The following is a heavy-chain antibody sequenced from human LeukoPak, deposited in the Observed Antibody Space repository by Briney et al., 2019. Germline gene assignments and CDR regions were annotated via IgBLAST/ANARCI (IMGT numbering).Heavy chain of an antibody. V-gene: IGHV1-18*01. CDR1: GYTFTNYG. J-gene: IGHJ4*02. CDR3: ARLRGFSGNDLDYNYFDY. CDR2: ISAYNGNT. D-gene: IGHD5-12*01. Sequence: ASVKVSCKASGYTFTNYGINWVRQAPGQGLEWMGWISAYNGNTDYVQKLQGRVTVTTDTFTSTAYMELRSLRSDDTAVYYCARLRGFSGNDLDYNYFDYWGQGTLVTVSS.